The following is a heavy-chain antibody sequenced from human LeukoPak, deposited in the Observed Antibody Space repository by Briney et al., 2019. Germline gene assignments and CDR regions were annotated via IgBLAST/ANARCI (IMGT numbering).Heavy chain of an antibody. CDR2: IYSGGST. CDR1: GFTFDDHG. D-gene: IGHD3-10*01. J-gene: IGHJ4*02. V-gene: IGHV3-53*01. Sequence: GGSLRLSCAASGFTFDDHGMSWVRQAPGKGLEWVSVIYSGGSTYYADSVKGRFTISRDNSKNTLYLQMSSLRAEDTAVYYCARDPGTYYGSGSYGDWGQGTLVTVSS. CDR3: ARDPGTYYGSGSYGD.